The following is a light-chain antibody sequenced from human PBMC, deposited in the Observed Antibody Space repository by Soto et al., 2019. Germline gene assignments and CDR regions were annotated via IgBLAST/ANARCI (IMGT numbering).Light chain of an antibody. CDR3: QQYKDWPAFS. J-gene: IGKJ3*01. CDR2: GAA. Sequence: EVVMTQSPATLSLSPGERATLSCRASQSVSSDLAWYQQKPGQAPRLLIYGAATRATDIPARFSGGGSGTEFNLTIGSLQSEDFVVYYCQQYKDWPAFSFGPGTIVDFK. V-gene: IGKV3-15*01. CDR1: QSVSSD.